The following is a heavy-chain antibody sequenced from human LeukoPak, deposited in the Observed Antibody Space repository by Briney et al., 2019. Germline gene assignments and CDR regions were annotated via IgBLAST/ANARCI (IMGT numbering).Heavy chain of an antibody. D-gene: IGHD6-13*01. J-gene: IGHJ5*02. CDR2: IIPIFGTA. Sequence: ASVKVSCKASGGTFSSYAISWVRQAPGQGLEWMGRIIPIFGTANYAQKFQGRVTITADESTSTAYMELSSLRSEDTAVYYCARYSSSPMDPGLWWFDPWGQGTLVTVSS. CDR3: ARYSSSPMDPGLWWFDP. V-gene: IGHV1-69*15. CDR1: GGTFSSYA.